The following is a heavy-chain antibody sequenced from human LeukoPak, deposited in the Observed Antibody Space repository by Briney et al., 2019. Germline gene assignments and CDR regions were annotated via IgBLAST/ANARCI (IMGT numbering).Heavy chain of an antibody. Sequence: SETLSLTCTVSGGSISSYYWSWIRQPAGKGLEWIGRIYTSGSTNYNPSLKSRVTMSVDTSKNQFSLKLGSVTAADTAVYYCARDPGDCSGGSCYSLDYFDYWGQGTLVTVSS. CDR2: IYTSGST. V-gene: IGHV4-4*07. D-gene: IGHD2-15*01. J-gene: IGHJ4*02. CDR3: ARDPGDCSGGSCYSLDYFDY. CDR1: GGSISSYY.